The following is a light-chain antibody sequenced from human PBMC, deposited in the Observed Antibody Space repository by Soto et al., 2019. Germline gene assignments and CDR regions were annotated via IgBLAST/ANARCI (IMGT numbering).Light chain of an antibody. Sequence: DIQMTQSPYTLSASIGERVTFTCRASQSITKWLAWYQQKPGRAPKVLISDASNLESGVPSRFSGSGSETEFTLTLSSLQPDDFATYYCQQYNTYSMYTFGQGTKLEIK. CDR3: QQYNTYSMYT. V-gene: IGKV1-5*01. CDR1: QSITKW. CDR2: DAS. J-gene: IGKJ2*01.